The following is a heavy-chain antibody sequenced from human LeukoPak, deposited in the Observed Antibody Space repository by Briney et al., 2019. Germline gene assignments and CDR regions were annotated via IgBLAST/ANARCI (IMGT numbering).Heavy chain of an antibody. CDR3: ARWDSRSYFLDY. D-gene: IGHD1-26*01. V-gene: IGHV4-59*02. CDR1: GGSVSSYY. J-gene: IGHJ4*02. Sequence: SETLSLTCTVSGGSVSSYYWNWIRQPPGKGLEWIGYIYYSGSTNYNPSLKSRVTISIDTSKNQFSLKLNSVTAADTAVYYCARWDSRSYFLDYWGQGTLVTVSS. CDR2: IYYSGST.